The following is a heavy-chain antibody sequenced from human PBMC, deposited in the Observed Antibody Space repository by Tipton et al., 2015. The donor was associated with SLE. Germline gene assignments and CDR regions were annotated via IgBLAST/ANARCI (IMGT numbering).Heavy chain of an antibody. Sequence: LRLSCAVYGGSFSGYYWSWIRQPPGKGLEWIGEINHSGGTNYNPSLKSRVTISVDTSKNQFSLKLSSVTAADTAVYYCARDSGRRIYGDYGEGWFDPWGQGTLVTVSS. CDR2: INHSGGT. CDR3: ARDSGRRIYGDYGEGWFDP. CDR1: GGSFSGYY. D-gene: IGHD4-17*01. V-gene: IGHV4-34*01. J-gene: IGHJ5*02.